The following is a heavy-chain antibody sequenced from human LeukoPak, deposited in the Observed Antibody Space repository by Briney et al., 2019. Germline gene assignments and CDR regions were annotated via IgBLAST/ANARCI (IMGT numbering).Heavy chain of an antibody. D-gene: IGHD6-19*01. J-gene: IGHJ4*02. V-gene: IGHV1-2*02. CDR1: GYIFIGYY. CDR2: IDPKSGGT. Sequence: ASVRVSCKTSGYIFIGYYMHWVRQAPGQGLEWMGWIDPKSGGTKYAQKFQGRVTMTRDMSISTAYMDLRRLKSDDTAVYYCVRDMDRGQWLVRPYNWGQGTLVTISS. CDR3: VRDMDRGQWLVRPYN.